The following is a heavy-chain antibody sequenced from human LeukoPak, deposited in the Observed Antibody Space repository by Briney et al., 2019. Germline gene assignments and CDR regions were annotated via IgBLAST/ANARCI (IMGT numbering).Heavy chain of an antibody. Sequence: GGSLRLSCGASGFTFSSYSMNWVRQAPGKGLEWVSYISKSSDRIYHADSVKGRFTISRDNAKNSLYLQMDSLRAEETAVYYCARDLLNDEGSSYFFDQWGQGTLVTVSS. CDR2: ISKSSDRI. D-gene: IGHD2-2*01. J-gene: IGHJ4*02. CDR3: ARDLLNDEGSSYFFDQ. V-gene: IGHV3-48*04. CDR1: GFTFSSYS.